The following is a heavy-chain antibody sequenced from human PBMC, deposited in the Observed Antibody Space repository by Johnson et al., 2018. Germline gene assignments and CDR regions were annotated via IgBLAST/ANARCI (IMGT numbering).Heavy chain of an antibody. D-gene: IGHD5-12*01. J-gene: IGHJ3*02. CDR2: IYPGDSDT. CDR1: GYSFTSYW. V-gene: IGHV5-51*03. CDR3: ASGYSGYGDAFYI. Sequence: VQLVESGAEVKKPGESLKISCKSSGYSFTSYWIGWVRPMPGKGLECMGIIYPGDSDTRYSQSLQGHVTISADMSITTAYLQWSSLKASDTAIDYCASGYSGYGDAFYIWGQWTMVTVSS.